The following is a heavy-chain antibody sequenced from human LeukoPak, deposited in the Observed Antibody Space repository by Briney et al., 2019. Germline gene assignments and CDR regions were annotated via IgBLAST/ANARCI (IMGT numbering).Heavy chain of an antibody. CDR1: GFTFSSYW. D-gene: IGHD4-23*01. CDR3: ATDYGGNSGDY. CDR2: IKQDGSEK. Sequence: GGSLRLSCAASGFTFSSYWMTWVRQAPGKGLEWVANIKQDGSEKYYVDSVKGRFTISRDNAKDSLYLQMNSLRAEDTAVYYCATDYGGNSGDYWGRGTLVTVSS. J-gene: IGHJ4*02. V-gene: IGHV3-7*01.